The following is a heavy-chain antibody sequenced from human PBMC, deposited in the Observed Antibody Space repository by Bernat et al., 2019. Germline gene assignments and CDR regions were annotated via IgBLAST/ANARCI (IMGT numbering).Heavy chain of an antibody. Sequence: EVQLVETGGGLIQPGGSLRLSCAASGFTVSSNYMSWVRQAPGKGLEWVSVIYSGGSTYYADSGKGRFTICRDKSKNTLYLQMNSLRAEDTAVYYCARDPTDYDILTASMENSAYGMDVWGQGTTVTVSS. D-gene: IGHD3-9*01. J-gene: IGHJ6*02. CDR3: ARDPTDYDILTASMENSAYGMDV. V-gene: IGHV3-53*02. CDR1: GFTVSSNY. CDR2: IYSGGST.